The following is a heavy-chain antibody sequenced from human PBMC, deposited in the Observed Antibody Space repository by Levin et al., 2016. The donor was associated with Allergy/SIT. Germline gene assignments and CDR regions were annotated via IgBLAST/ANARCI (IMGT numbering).Heavy chain of an antibody. CDR3: AKTPGSTWYYFDY. D-gene: IGHD6-13*01. CDR2: ISGSGGST. J-gene: IGHJ4*02. Sequence: ETLSLTCAASGFTFSYQAMSWVRQAPGKGLEWVSVISGSGGSTFYADSVKGRFTISRDNPKNTLYLQMNSLRDEDTAAYYCAKTPGSTWYYFDYWGQGTLVTVSS. V-gene: IGHV3-23*01. CDR1: GFTFSYQA.